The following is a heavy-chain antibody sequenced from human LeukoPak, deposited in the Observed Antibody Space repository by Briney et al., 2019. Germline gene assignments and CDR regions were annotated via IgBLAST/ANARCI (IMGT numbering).Heavy chain of an antibody. Sequence: GGSLRLSCAASGFTFSSYSMNWVRQAPGKGLEWVSTISGGGGSTYYADSVKGRFTISRDNSKNTLYLQVNSLRAEDTAVYYCARGITAFGVPGATYYFDYWGQGTLVTVSS. CDR3: ARGITAFGVPGATYYFDY. CDR2: ISGGGGST. V-gene: IGHV3-23*01. CDR1: GFTFSSYS. J-gene: IGHJ4*02. D-gene: IGHD3-3*01.